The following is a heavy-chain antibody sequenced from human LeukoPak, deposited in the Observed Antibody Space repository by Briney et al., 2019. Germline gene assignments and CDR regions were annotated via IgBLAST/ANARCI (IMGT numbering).Heavy chain of an antibody. CDR2: IYTNAGT. CDR3: ARDSAYCGGDCLHY. Sequence: SETLSLTCTVSGDSTGSYYWNWIRQPAGKGLQWIGRIYTNAGTTYNPSLKSRVTMSLDTSKNQFFLRLTSVTAADTAVYYCARDSAYCGGDCLHYWGQGTLVTVSS. D-gene: IGHD2-21*02. CDR1: GDSTGSYY. J-gene: IGHJ4*02. V-gene: IGHV4-4*07.